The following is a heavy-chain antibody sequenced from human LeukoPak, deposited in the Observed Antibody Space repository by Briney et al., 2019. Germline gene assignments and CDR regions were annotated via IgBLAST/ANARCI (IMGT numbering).Heavy chain of an antibody. D-gene: IGHD2-2*01. Sequence: GGSLRLSCAASGFTFSSYGMHWVRQAPGKGLEWVAVISYDGSNKYYADSVKGRFTISRDNSKNTLYLQMNSLRAEDTAVYYCANGIGYCSCTSCSPFDYWGQGTLVTVSS. CDR1: GFTFSSYG. CDR3: ANGIGYCSCTSCSPFDY. V-gene: IGHV3-30*18. J-gene: IGHJ4*02. CDR2: ISYDGSNK.